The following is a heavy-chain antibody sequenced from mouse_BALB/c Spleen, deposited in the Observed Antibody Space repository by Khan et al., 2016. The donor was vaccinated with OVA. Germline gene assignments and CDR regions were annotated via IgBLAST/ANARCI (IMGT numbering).Heavy chain of an antibody. CDR3: ARDGSRYNYAMDY. J-gene: IGHJ4*01. D-gene: IGHD2-3*01. V-gene: IGHV3-2*02. Sequence: EVELVESGPGLVNPSQSLSLTCTFTGYSITSDYAWNWIRQFPGNKLEWMGYINYSGSTNYNPALKSRISITRDTSKNQFFLQLNSVTTEDTATYYCARDGSRYNYAMDYWGQGTSVTVSS. CDR2: INYSGST. CDR1: GYSITSDYA.